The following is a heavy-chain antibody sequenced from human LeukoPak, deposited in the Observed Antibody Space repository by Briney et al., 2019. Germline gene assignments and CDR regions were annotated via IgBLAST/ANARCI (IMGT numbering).Heavy chain of an antibody. CDR1: GYTFTNYV. D-gene: IGHD6-19*01. Sequence: ASVKVSCKAVGYTFTNYVLHWVRQAPGQRLGWMGWINAGNSNTKYSQKFQGRVTITRDTSASTACMELSSLRSEDTAIYYCARDLGGQWLVFDYWGQGTLVTVSS. V-gene: IGHV1-3*01. CDR2: INAGNSNT. J-gene: IGHJ4*02. CDR3: ARDLGGQWLVFDY.